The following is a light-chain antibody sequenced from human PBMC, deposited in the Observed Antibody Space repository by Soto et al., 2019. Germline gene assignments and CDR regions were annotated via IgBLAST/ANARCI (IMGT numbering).Light chain of an antibody. CDR1: SSNIGSNT. V-gene: IGLV1-44*01. Sequence: QSVLTQPPSASGTPGQRVTISCSGSSSNIGSNTVNWYQQLPGTAPKLLIYSNNQRPSGVPDRFSGSKSGTSASLAISGLQSEDXAXYYCAAWDDSLNGFWVFGGGTKLTVL. J-gene: IGLJ3*02. CDR2: SNN. CDR3: AAWDDSLNGFWV.